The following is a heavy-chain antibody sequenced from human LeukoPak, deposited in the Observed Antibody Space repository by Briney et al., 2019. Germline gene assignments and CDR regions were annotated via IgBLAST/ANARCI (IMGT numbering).Heavy chain of an antibody. CDR3: ARGFGSPEFKLDY. D-gene: IGHD1-14*01. Sequence: ASVKVSCKASGYTFISHLIHWVRQAPGARLEWMRMIDPSGGSTNYAQKFQVRVTMTRDLSTSTVYMELSSLRSEDTAVYYCARGFGSPEFKLDYWGQGTLVTVSS. V-gene: IGHV1-46*01. CDR2: IDPSGGST. J-gene: IGHJ4*02. CDR1: GYTFISHL.